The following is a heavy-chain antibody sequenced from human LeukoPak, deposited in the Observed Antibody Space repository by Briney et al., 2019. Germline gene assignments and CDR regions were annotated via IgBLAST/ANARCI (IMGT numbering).Heavy chain of an antibody. D-gene: IGHD1-1*01. V-gene: IGHV4-30-2*01. CDR3: AREKKTGRAFDP. CDR1: GGSISSGGYS. CDR2: IYHSGST. J-gene: IGHJ5*02. Sequence: SETLSLTCAVSGGSISSGGYSWSWLRQPPGKGLEWIGYIYHSGSTYYNPSLKSRVTISVDRSKNQFSLKLSSVTAADTAVYYCAREKKTGRAFDPWGQGTLVTVSS.